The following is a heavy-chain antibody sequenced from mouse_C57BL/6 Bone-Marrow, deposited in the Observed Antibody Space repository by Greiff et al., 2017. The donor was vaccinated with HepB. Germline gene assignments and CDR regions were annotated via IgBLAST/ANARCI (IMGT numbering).Heavy chain of an antibody. Sequence: VQLQQSGPVLVKPGASVKMSCKASGYTFTDYYMNWVKQSHGKSLEWIGVINPYNGGTSYNQKFKGKATLTVDKSSSTAYMELNSLTSEDSAVYYCARKGKLYYGSSFAWFAYWGQGTLVTVSA. CDR1: GYTFTDYY. V-gene: IGHV1-19*01. CDR3: ARKGKLYYGSSFAWFAY. CDR2: INPYNGGT. D-gene: IGHD1-1*01. J-gene: IGHJ3*01.